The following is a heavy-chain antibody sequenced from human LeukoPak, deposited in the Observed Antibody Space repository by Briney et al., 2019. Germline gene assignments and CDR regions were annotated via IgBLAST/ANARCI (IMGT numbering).Heavy chain of an antibody. V-gene: IGHV4-39*07. CDR2: MWFGATI. D-gene: IGHD1-26*01. Sequence: SETLSLTCTVSGDSISSSNSYWGWIRQPPGKGLEWIGSMWFGATISYDPSLKSRVTISIDPSKNQFSLKLSSVTAADTALYYCARGRRGSYFQDYWGQGTLVTVSS. J-gene: IGHJ4*02. CDR3: ARGRRGSYFQDY. CDR1: GDSISSSNSY.